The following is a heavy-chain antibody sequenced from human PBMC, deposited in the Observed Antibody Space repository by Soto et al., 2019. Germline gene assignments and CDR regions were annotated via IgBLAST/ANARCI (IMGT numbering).Heavy chain of an antibody. V-gene: IGHV1-69*01. CDR3: ARDRDHTYDY. J-gene: IGHJ4*02. CDR1: GGTFSSFA. Sequence: QAQLVQSGAEVKKPGSSVKVSCKASGGTFSSFAISWVRQAPGQGLEWMGGIIPIFGTTNYAQKFQGRVTITADESTSTAYTEVTTLRSEGTAVYYCARDRDHTYDYWGQGTLVTVSS. CDR2: IIPIFGTT.